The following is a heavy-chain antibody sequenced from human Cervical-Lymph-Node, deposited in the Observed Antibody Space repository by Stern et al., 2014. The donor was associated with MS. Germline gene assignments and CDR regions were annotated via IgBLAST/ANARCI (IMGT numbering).Heavy chain of an antibody. J-gene: IGHJ5*02. D-gene: IGHD1-1*01. Sequence: VQLVESGAEVKKPGASVNVSCEASGFSFTTHYMHWIRQAPGEGLEWVGMINPNSGTTSYERQFQGRVIITRDTSTSTIYMELTGLRSEDTALYFCTRVQRERRALDHFDPWGQGTLVTVSS. CDR2: INPNSGTT. CDR1: GFSFTTHY. CDR3: TRVQRERRALDHFDP. V-gene: IGHV1-46*03.